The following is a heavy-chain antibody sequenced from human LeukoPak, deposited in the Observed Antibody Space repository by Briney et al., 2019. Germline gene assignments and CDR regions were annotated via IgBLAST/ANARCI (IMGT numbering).Heavy chain of an antibody. CDR2: IRQDGSQR. CDR3: ARRGGSSSRRSPIDY. J-gene: IGHJ4*02. D-gene: IGHD6-6*01. V-gene: IGHV3-7*01. CDR1: GFTFSDYW. Sequence: PGGSLRLSCTASGFTFSDYWMTWVRQAPGNGPEWVANIRQDGSQRYYVDSVRGRFTISRDNAKNSLFLQMNGLRAEDTAVYYCARRGGSSSRRSPIDYWGQGTLVTVS.